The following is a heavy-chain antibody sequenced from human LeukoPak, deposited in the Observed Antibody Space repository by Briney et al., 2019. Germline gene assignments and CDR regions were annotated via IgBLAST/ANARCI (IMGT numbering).Heavy chain of an antibody. CDR2: IYYSGST. J-gene: IGHJ4*02. CDR3: ARGAGDLFDY. Sequence: SETLSLTCTVSGGSISSSSYYWGWIRQPPGKGLEWIGSIYYSGSTYYNPSLKSRVTISVDTSKNQFSLKLSSVTAADTAVYYCARGAGDLFDYWGQGTLVTVSS. D-gene: IGHD7-27*01. V-gene: IGHV4-39*07. CDR1: GGSISSSSYY.